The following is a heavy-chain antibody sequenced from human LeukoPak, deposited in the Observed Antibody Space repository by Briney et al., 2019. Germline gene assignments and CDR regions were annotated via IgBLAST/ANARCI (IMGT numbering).Heavy chain of an antibody. Sequence: GGSLRLSCAASGFMFSSNWMSWVRLAPGKGLEWVANIKEDGTETYYVDSVKGRFTISRDNAKNSLYLQMNSLRVEDTAVYYCAKEGRSLQTYWGQGALVTVSS. J-gene: IGHJ4*02. D-gene: IGHD5-24*01. CDR2: IKEDGTET. CDR3: AKEGRSLQTY. CDR1: GFMFSSNW. V-gene: IGHV3-7*03.